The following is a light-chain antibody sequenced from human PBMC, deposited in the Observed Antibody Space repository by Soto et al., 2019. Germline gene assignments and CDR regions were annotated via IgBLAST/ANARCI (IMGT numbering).Light chain of an antibody. CDR3: QQSYSIPWT. Sequence: DIQMTQSPSSLSASVGDRVTITFRASQSISSYLNWYQQKPGKAPKVLIYAASSLQSGIPSRFSGSGSGTDFTFTISSLQPEDFATYYCQQSYSIPWTFAQGTKV. CDR2: AAS. CDR1: QSISSY. V-gene: IGKV1-39*01. J-gene: IGKJ1*01.